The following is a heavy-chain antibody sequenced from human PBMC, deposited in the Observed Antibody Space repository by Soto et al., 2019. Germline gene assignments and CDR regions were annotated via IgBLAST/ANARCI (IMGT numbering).Heavy chain of an antibody. CDR3: AKAYSSSWYYFDY. V-gene: IGHV3-23*01. Sequence: EVQLLESGGGLVQPGGSQRLSCAASGLTFGSYGMSWVRQAPGKGLEWVSGISGSGGSTYYADSVKGRFTISRDNSKNTLYLQMNSLRAEDTAVYYCAKAYSSSWYYFDYWGQGTLVTVSS. CDR2: ISGSGGST. D-gene: IGHD6-13*01. J-gene: IGHJ4*02. CDR1: GLTFGSYG.